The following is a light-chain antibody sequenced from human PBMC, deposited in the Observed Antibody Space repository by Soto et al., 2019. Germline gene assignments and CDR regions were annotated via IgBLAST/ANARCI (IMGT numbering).Light chain of an antibody. CDR3: QKHNSASWT. J-gene: IGKJ1*01. V-gene: IGKV1-27*01. CDR2: AAS. Sequence: DIQMTQSPSSLSASVGDRVTITCRASQGISNYLAWYQQKPGKVPKLLIYAASTLQSGVPSRFSGSGSGTDFTVTISSLQPEDVATYYCQKHNSASWTFGQETKVEIK. CDR1: QGISNY.